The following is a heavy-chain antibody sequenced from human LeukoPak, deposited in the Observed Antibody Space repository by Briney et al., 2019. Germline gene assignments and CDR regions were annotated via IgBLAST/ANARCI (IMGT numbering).Heavy chain of an antibody. D-gene: IGHD3-22*01. Sequence: PSETLSITCTVSGGSISSYYWSWIRQPAGKGLEWIGRIYTSGSTNYNPSLKSRVTMSLDTSKNQFSLKLSSVTAADTAVYYCARDLAYYDSSGYLRYFDHWGQGTLVTVSS. CDR1: GGSISSYY. CDR3: ARDLAYYDSSGYLRYFDH. CDR2: IYTSGST. J-gene: IGHJ4*02. V-gene: IGHV4-4*07.